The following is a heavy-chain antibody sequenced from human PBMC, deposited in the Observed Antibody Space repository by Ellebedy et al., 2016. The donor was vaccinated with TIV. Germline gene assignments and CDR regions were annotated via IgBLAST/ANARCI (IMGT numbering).Heavy chain of an antibody. Sequence: SETLSLXXAISGDSVSSNSAAWNWIRQSPSRGLEWLGRTYYRSKWYNDYAVSVKSRIPINPDTSKNQFSLQLNSVTPEDTAVYYCARARGTMVRGVMGASYYYYGMDVWGQGTTVTVSS. J-gene: IGHJ6*02. V-gene: IGHV6-1*01. CDR1: GDSVSSNSAA. D-gene: IGHD3-10*01. CDR2: TYYRSKWYN. CDR3: ARARGTMVRGVMGASYYYYGMDV.